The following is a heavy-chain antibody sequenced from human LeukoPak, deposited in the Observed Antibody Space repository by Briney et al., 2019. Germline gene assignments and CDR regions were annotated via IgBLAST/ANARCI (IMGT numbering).Heavy chain of an antibody. CDR3: AKGGYDILTGYPSYWYFDL. V-gene: IGHV3-23*01. J-gene: IGHJ2*01. CDR2: ISGRGDST. CDR1: GFTFSRNA. D-gene: IGHD3-9*01. Sequence: PGGSLRLSCAASGFTFSRNAMSWVRQAPGKGLEWVSTISGRGDSTYYADSVKGRFTISRDNSKNTLYLQMNSLRAEDTAVYYCAKGGYDILTGYPSYWYFDLWGRGTLVTVSS.